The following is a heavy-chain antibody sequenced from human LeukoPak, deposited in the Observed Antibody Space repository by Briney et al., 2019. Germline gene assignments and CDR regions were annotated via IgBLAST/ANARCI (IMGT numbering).Heavy chain of an antibody. CDR2: ISSSSTYI. J-gene: IGHJ4*02. D-gene: IGHD3-10*01. Sequence: GGSLRLSCAASEFTFSSYSMNWVRQAPGKGLEWVSSISSSSTYIYYAGSVKGRFTISRDNAKNSLYLQMNSLRAEDTAVYYCARELIGGSFDYWGQGTLVTVSS. V-gene: IGHV3-21*01. CDR1: EFTFSSYS. CDR3: ARELIGGSFDY.